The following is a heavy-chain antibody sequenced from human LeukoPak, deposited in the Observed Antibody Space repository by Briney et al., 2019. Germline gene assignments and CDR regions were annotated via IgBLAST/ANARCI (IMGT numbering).Heavy chain of an antibody. Sequence: GGSLRLSCAASGFTFSSYAMSWVRQAPGKGLEWVSAISGSGGSTYYADSVKGRFTISRDNSKNTLYLQMNSLRAEDTAVYYCARGWYYYDMYFDYWGQGTLVTVSS. D-gene: IGHD3-22*01. V-gene: IGHV3-23*01. CDR1: GFTFSSYA. J-gene: IGHJ4*02. CDR3: ARGWYYYDMYFDY. CDR2: ISGSGGST.